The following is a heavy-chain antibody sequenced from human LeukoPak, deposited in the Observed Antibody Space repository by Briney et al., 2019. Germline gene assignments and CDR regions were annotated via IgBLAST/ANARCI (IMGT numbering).Heavy chain of an antibody. Sequence: GGSLRLSCVASGFTFSSYPMHWVRQAPGKGLEWVAFIRYDGSNKYYADSVKGRFTISRDNSKNTLYLQMNSLRAEDTAVYYCAKDAVVTQTYYYYYMDVWGKGTTVTISS. D-gene: IGHD4-23*01. V-gene: IGHV3-30*02. CDR3: AKDAVVTQTYYYYYMDV. CDR2: IRYDGSNK. J-gene: IGHJ6*03. CDR1: GFTFSSYP.